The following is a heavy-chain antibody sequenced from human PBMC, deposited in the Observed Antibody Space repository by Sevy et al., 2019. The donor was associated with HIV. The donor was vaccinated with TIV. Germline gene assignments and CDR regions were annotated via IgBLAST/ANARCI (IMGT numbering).Heavy chain of an antibody. J-gene: IGHJ3*02. CDR2: ISAYNGNT. CDR1: GYTFTSYG. D-gene: IGHD2-2*01. CDR3: AGVWYCSSTSCYSPTIGAFDI. V-gene: IGHV1-18*01. Sequence: ASVKVSCKASGYTFTSYGISWVRQAPGQGLEWMGWISAYNGNTNDAQKLQGRVTMTTDTYTRTAYMELRSLRSDDTAVYYCAGVWYCSSTSCYSPTIGAFDIWGQGTMVTVSS.